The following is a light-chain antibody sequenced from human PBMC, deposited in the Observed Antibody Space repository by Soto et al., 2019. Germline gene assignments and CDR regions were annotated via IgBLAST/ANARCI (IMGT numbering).Light chain of an antibody. Sequence: DIQMTQSPSSVSASVGDRVTITCRASQDISRWLAWYQQKPGKAPKLLIFATSTLQSGVPSRFSGSGSGPDFTLTISSLQPEDFATYYCQQANSFPRTFGLGTKVDIK. J-gene: IGKJ1*01. V-gene: IGKV1-12*01. CDR3: QQANSFPRT. CDR2: ATS. CDR1: QDISRW.